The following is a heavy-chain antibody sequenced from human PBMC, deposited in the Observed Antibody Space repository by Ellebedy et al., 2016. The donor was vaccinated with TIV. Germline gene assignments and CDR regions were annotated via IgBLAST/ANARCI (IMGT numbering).Heavy chain of an antibody. D-gene: IGHD5-18*01. CDR1: GFTYSPYW. Sequence: GGSLRLSCAASGFTYSPYWMSWVRQAPGKGLEWVANMNGDGSEKYYVDSVRGRFTISRDNAKDSLYLQMSSLRAEDTALYYCARDGYAYATDVWGQGATVTVSS. CDR3: ARDGYAYATDV. V-gene: IGHV3-7*01. CDR2: MNGDGSEK. J-gene: IGHJ6*02.